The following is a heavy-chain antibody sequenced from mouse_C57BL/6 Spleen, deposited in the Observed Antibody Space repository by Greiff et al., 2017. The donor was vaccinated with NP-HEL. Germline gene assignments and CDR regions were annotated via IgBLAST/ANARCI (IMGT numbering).Heavy chain of an antibody. Sequence: QVHVKQPGAELVRPGTSVKLSCKASGYTFTSYWMHWVKQRPGQGLEWIGVIDPSDSYTNYNQKFKGKATLTVDTSSSTAYMQLSSLTSEDSAVYYCAGGYWYFDVWGTGTTVTVSS. CDR2: IDPSDSYT. CDR1: GYTFTSYW. CDR3: AGGYWYFDV. V-gene: IGHV1-59*01. J-gene: IGHJ1*03.